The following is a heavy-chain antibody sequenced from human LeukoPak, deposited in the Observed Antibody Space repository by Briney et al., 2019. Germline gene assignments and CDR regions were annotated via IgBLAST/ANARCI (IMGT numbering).Heavy chain of an antibody. Sequence: PSETLSLTCRVSGHSVSSYYWSWIRQPPGKGLEWIGYVYHSGSTNYNPSLNSRVTISLDTSKNQFSLKLTSVTAADTAVYYCARARLAMSDVFDSWGQGTLVTVSS. J-gene: IGHJ4*02. V-gene: IGHV4-59*02. CDR2: VYHSGST. D-gene: IGHD2-21*01. CDR1: GHSVSSYY. CDR3: ARARLAMSDVFDS.